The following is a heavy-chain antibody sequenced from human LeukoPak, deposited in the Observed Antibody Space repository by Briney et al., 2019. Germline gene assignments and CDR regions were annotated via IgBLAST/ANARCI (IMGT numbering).Heavy chain of an antibody. J-gene: IGHJ4*02. CDR1: GFTFSNYW. CDR3: ARDRAWNYFDY. CDR2: IKGDESEK. V-gene: IGHV3-7*01. D-gene: IGHD3-3*01. Sequence: GGSLRLSCAASGFTFSNYWMHWVRQAPGKGLEWVANIKGDESEKYYVDSVKGRFSISRDNAKNSLYLQMDSLRAEDAAVYYCARDRAWNYFDYWGQGTLVTVSS.